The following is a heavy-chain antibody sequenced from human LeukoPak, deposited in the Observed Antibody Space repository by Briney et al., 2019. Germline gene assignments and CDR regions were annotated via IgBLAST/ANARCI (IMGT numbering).Heavy chain of an antibody. CDR2: ISSSGSTI. Sequence: GGSLRLSCAASGFTFSSYWMSWVRQAPGKGLEWVSYISSSGSTIYYADSVKGRFTISRDNAKNSLYLQMNSLRAEDTAVYYCARTPRIAARPPYFDYWGQGTLVTVSS. CDR1: GFTFSSYW. V-gene: IGHV3-48*04. D-gene: IGHD6-6*01. J-gene: IGHJ4*02. CDR3: ARTPRIAARPPYFDY.